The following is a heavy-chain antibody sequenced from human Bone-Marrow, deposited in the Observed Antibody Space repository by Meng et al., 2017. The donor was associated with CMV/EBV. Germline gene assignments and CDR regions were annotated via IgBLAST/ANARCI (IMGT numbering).Heavy chain of an antibody. CDR1: GFTFSDHY. J-gene: IGHJ6*02. CDR3: ARAEGVEYYDFWSGRGYYYYYGMDV. CDR2: ISSSGSTI. Sequence: GEYLKISCAASGFTFSDHYMDWVRQAPGKGLEWVSYISSSGSTIYYADSVKGRFTISRDNAKNSLYLQMNSLRAEDTAVYYCARAEGVEYYDFWSGRGYYYYYGMDVWGQGTTVTVSS. D-gene: IGHD3-3*01. V-gene: IGHV3-11*04.